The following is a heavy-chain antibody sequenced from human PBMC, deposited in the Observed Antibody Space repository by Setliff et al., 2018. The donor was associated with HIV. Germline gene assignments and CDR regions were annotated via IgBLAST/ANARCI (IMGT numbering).Heavy chain of an antibody. CDR3: ALDLPGPAITSGWMKNWFDP. CDR1: GDTFSRYG. J-gene: IGHJ5*02. V-gene: IGHV1-69*13. Sequence: SVKVSCKASGDTFSRYGITWVRQAPGQGLDWMGGIIPASGSTNYAQKFQGRVTITADESTNTVYMSLSSLGSQDTAIYYCALDLPGPAITSGWMKNWFDPWGQGTLVTVSS. CDR2: IIPASGST. D-gene: IGHD6-19*01.